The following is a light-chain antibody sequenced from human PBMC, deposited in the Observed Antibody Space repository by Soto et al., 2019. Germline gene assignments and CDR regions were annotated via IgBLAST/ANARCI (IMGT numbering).Light chain of an antibody. V-gene: IGLV2-23*01. J-gene: IGLJ1*01. CDR3: CSYAGSSTFYF. CDR1: SSDVGSYNL. CDR2: EGS. Sequence: QSALTQPASVSGSPGQSITISCTGTSSDVGSYNLVSWYQQHPGKAPKLMIYEGSKRPSGVSNRFSGSKSGITASLTISGLQAEDEADYYCCSYAGSSTFYFFGTGTKLTVL.